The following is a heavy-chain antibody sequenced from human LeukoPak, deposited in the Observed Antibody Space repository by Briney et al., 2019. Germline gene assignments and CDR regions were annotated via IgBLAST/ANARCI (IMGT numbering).Heavy chain of an antibody. CDR1: GGSISSYY. J-gene: IGHJ4*02. CDR3: ARDTGHYYGSGSYL. V-gene: IGHV4-59*12. Sequence: SETLSLTGTVSGGSISSYYWSWIRQPPGKGLGWIGYIYYSGSTNYNPSLKSRVTISVDTSKNQFSLKLSSVTAADTAVYYCARDTGHYYGSGSYLWGQGTLVTVSS. CDR2: IYYSGST. D-gene: IGHD3-10*01.